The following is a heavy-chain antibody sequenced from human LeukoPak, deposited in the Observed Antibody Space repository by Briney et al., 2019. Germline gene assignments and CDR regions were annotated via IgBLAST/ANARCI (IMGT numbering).Heavy chain of an antibody. CDR1: GGSISSGRYY. D-gene: IGHD3-22*01. Sequence: PSQTLSLTCTVSGGSISSGRYYWSWIRQPAGEGLEWIGRIYTSGSTNYNPSLKSRVTISIDRSKNQFSLMVSSVTAADTAVYYCARHSSNYDSSGSAEYFQHWGQGTLVTVSS. CDR3: ARHSSNYDSSGSAEYFQH. J-gene: IGHJ1*01. V-gene: IGHV4-61*02. CDR2: IYTSGST.